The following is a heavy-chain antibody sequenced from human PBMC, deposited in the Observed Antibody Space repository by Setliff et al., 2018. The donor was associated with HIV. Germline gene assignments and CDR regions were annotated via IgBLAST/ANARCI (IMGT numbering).Heavy chain of an antibody. V-gene: IGHV4-31*11. CDR1: GGSINTGGYY. CDR2: TYYTGTT. Sequence: SETLSLTCVVSGGSINTGGYYWTWIRQVPGKGLEWIGSTYYTGTTNYNPSLESRLTISIDTSQNHFSLKLTSVTAADTALYFCSRGTYYKGLDPWGQGTLVTVSS. D-gene: IGHD3-10*01. J-gene: IGHJ5*02. CDR3: SRGTYYKGLDP.